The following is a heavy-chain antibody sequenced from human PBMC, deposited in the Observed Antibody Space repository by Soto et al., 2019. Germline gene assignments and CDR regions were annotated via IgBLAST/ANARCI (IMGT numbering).Heavy chain of an antibody. Sequence: SETLSLTCAVYGVSFTGYYWSWIRQPPGKGLEWIGYINYNGNTNYNPSLKSRVTMSVDTSKNQFSLKLSSVTAADTAVYYCARSNWYSEYWGQGTLVTVSS. CDR3: ARSNWYSEY. CDR1: GVSFTGYY. J-gene: IGHJ4*02. D-gene: IGHD7-27*01. V-gene: IGHV4-34*01. CDR2: INYNGNT.